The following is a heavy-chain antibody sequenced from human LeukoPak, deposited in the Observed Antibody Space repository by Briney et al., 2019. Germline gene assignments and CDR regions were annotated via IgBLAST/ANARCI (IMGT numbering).Heavy chain of an antibody. J-gene: IGHJ4*02. Sequence: GGSLRLSCAASGFTFSSYAMSWVRQAPGKGLEWVSAISGGGGSTYYADSVKGRFTISRDNSKNTLYLQMNSLRAEDTAVYYCAKGVMGRGYCSSTSCYNPLDYWGQGTLVTVSS. V-gene: IGHV3-23*01. D-gene: IGHD2-2*02. CDR1: GFTFSSYA. CDR2: ISGGGGST. CDR3: AKGVMGRGYCSSTSCYNPLDY.